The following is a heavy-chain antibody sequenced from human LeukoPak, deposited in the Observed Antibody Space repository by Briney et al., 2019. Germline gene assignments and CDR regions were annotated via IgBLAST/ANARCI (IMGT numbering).Heavy chain of an antibody. J-gene: IGHJ4*02. D-gene: IGHD6-13*01. CDR1: GGSVSSGSYS. Sequence: PSETLSLTCTASGGSVSSGSYSWSWIRQPPGKGLEWIGYIYHSGSTYYNPSLKSRVTISVDRSKNQFSLKLTSMTAADTAVYFCARGSQSRGSSWYFDYWGQGTLVTVSS. V-gene: IGHV4-30-2*01. CDR2: IYHSGST. CDR3: ARGSQSRGSSWYFDY.